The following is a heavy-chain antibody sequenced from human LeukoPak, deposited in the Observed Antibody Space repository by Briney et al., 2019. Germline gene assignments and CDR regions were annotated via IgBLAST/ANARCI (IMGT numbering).Heavy chain of an antibody. D-gene: IGHD2-2*01. Sequence: GRSLRLSCAASGFTFSSYAMHWDRQAPGKGLEWVAVISYDGSNKYYADSVKGRFTISRDNSKNTLYLQMNSLRAEDTAVYYCARDKTAGVPAAMNYYYYGMDVWGKGTTVTVSS. V-gene: IGHV3-30*04. CDR3: ARDKTAGVPAAMNYYYYGMDV. CDR1: GFTFSSYA. J-gene: IGHJ6*04. CDR2: ISYDGSNK.